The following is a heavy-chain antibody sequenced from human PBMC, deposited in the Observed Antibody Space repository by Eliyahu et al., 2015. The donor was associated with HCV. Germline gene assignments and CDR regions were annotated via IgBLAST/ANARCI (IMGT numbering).Heavy chain of an antibody. CDR3: ARSNVLVLDWFDP. CDR1: GHSFTTSV. D-gene: IGHD2-8*02. Sequence: EVKKPGSSVKVSCKTTGHSFTTSVINWVRQAPGXGLEWMGGIIPKFGTTQYAENFQGRVTVTADESANTAYMELSSLTSEDTAIYYCARSNVLVLDWFDPWGQGTLVTVSS. CDR2: IIPKFGTT. V-gene: IGHV1-69*01. J-gene: IGHJ5*02.